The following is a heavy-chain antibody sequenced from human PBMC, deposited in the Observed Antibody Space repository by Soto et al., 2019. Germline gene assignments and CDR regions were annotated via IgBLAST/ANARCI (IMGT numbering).Heavy chain of an antibody. CDR2: ISDSGST. CDR1: GGSISGYY. Sequence: SETLSLTCTVSGGSISGYYWSWIRQPPGKGLEWTGYISDSGSTNYNPSLKSRVTISVDTSKNQFSLELSSVTAADTAIYYCATDKSSSPFDYWGPGTLVTVSS. CDR3: ATDKSSSPFDY. V-gene: IGHV4-59*01. J-gene: IGHJ4*02. D-gene: IGHD2-2*01.